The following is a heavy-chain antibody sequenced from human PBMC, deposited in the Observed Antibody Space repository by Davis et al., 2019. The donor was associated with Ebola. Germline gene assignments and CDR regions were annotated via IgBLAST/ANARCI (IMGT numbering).Heavy chain of an antibody. Sequence: ASVKVSCKASGYTFTSYGISWVRQAPGQGLEWMGWISAYNGNTNYAQKLQGRVTMTTDTSTSTAYMELRSLRSDDTAVYYCAREKYYDILTGPRGYWGQGTLVTVSS. V-gene: IGHV1-18*01. J-gene: IGHJ4*02. CDR3: AREKYYDILTGPRGY. CDR2: ISAYNGNT. CDR1: GYTFTSYG. D-gene: IGHD3-9*01.